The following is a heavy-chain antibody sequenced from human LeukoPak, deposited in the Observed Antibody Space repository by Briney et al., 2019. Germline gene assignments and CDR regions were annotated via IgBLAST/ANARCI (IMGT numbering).Heavy chain of an antibody. V-gene: IGHV3-15*01. CDR3: STDWYDSSSYY. CDR2: NKSRTDDAKT. Sequence: GASLRLACAASGFTFSNSWMSWVRQAPGKGLEWVGCNKSRTDDAKTDFAAPVKGRFTISRNDSKNTLYMQMNSLKTEGTAVYYCSTDWYDSSSYYGGQGTLVTVSS. CDR1: GFTFSNSW. J-gene: IGHJ4*02. D-gene: IGHD6-6*01.